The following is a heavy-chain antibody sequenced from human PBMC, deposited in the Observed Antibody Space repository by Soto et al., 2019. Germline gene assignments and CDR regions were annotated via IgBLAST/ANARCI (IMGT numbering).Heavy chain of an antibody. CDR3: ATRGRSLGYYYGMDV. Sequence: QVQLVQSGAEVKKPGASMKVSCKASGYTFTSYAMHWVRQAPGQRLEWMGWINAGNGNTKYSQKFQGRVTITRDTFASTAYMELSSLRSEDTAVYYCATRGRSLGYYYGMDVWGQGTTVTVSS. D-gene: IGHD3-10*01. CDR1: GYTFTSYA. J-gene: IGHJ6*02. CDR2: INAGNGNT. V-gene: IGHV1-3*01.